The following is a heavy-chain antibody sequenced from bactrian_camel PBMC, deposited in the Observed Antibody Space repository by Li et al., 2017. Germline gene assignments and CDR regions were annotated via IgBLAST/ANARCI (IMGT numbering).Heavy chain of an antibody. V-gene: IGHV3S25*01. D-gene: IGHD4*01. CDR3: VSQDNTDYAWY. CDR2: IDVGGYPP. CDR1: GYIGNRNC. Sequence: QLVESGGGSVQAGGSLRLSCAASGYIGNRNCMAWFRQAPGKEREGVAVIDVGGYPPWYSDSVKGRFTCSRDNARNTVYLQMDSLKPEDTAVYYCVSQDNTDYAWYWGQGTQVTVS. J-gene: IGHJ4*01.